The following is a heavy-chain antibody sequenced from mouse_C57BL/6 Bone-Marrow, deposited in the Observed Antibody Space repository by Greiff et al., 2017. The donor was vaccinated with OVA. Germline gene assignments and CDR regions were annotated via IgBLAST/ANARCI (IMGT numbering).Heavy chain of an antibody. D-gene: IGHD2-5*01. Sequence: EVQVVESGGDLVKPGGSLKLSCAASGFTFSSYGMSWVRQTPDKRLEWVATISSGGSYTYYPDSVKGRFTISRDNAKNTLYLQMSSLKSEDTAMYYCARRGIVTTRFAYWGQGTLVTVSA. CDR1: GFTFSSYG. V-gene: IGHV5-6*01. CDR2: ISSGGSYT. CDR3: ARRGIVTTRFAY. J-gene: IGHJ3*01.